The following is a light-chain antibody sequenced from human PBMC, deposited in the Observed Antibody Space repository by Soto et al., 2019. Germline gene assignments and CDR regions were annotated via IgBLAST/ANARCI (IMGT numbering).Light chain of an antibody. J-gene: IGLJ1*01. CDR3: FSFTSTNTHV. CDR2: ETS. V-gene: IGLV2-23*01. CDR1: SSDFGSYKF. Sequence: QSALTQPASVSGSPGQSVTISCTGTSSDFGSYKFVSWYQHHPGKVPKVIIYETSKRPSGVSDRFSGSKSGNTASLTISGLQAEDEADYYCFSFTSTNTHVFRSGTKVTV.